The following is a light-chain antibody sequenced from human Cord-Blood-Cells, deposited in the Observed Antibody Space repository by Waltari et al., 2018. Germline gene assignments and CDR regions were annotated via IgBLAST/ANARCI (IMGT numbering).Light chain of an antibody. CDR3: CSYAGSSTNWV. V-gene: IGLV2-23*01. Sequence: QSALTQPASVSGSPGQSITISCTGTSSDVGSYNLVSWYQQHPDKAPKLRIYEGSKRPSGVSNRFSGSKSGNTASLTISGLQAEDEADYYCCSYAGSSTNWVFGGGTKLTVL. CDR2: EGS. CDR1: SSDVGSYNL. J-gene: IGLJ3*02.